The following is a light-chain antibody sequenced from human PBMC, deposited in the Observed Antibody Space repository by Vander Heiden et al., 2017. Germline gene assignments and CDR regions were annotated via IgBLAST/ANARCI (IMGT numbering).Light chain of an antibody. J-gene: IGKJ4*01. CDR3: MQALQTPT. CDR2: LGS. Sequence: DIVMTQSPLSLPVTHGEPASISCRSSQSLLHSNGYNYLDWYLQKPGQSPQLLIYLGSNRASGVPDRFSGSGSGTDFTLKISRVEGEDVGVYYCMQALQTPTFGGGTKVEIK. V-gene: IGKV2-28*01. CDR1: QSLLHSNGYNY.